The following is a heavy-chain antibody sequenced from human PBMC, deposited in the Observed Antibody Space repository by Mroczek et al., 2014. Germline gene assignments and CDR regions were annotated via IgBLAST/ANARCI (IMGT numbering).Heavy chain of an antibody. CDR3: ARSNPVKPASYYFDY. CDR2: IYYSGST. D-gene: IGHD2-2*01. V-gene: IGHV4-31*03. Sequence: QVQLVQSGPGLVKPSQTLSLTCTVSGGSISSGGYYWSWIRQHPGKGLEWIGYIYYSGSTYYNPSLKSRVTISVDTSKNQFSLKLSSVTAADTAVYYCARSNPVKPASYYFDYWGQGTLVTVSS. CDR1: GGSISSGGYY. J-gene: IGHJ4*02.